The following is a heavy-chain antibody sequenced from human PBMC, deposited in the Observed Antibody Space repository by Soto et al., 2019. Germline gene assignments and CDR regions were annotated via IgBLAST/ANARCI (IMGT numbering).Heavy chain of an antibody. CDR3: AKDRSSGWPNDAFDI. J-gene: IGHJ3*02. V-gene: IGHV3-23*01. CDR1: GFTFSTYA. D-gene: IGHD6-19*01. Sequence: GGSLRLCCAASGFTFSTYAMSWVRQSPGKGLEWVSAISGSGGTTYYADSVKGRFTISRDNSKNTLYLQMNSLRAEDTAVYYCAKDRSSGWPNDAFDIWGQGTMVTVSS. CDR2: ISGSGGTT.